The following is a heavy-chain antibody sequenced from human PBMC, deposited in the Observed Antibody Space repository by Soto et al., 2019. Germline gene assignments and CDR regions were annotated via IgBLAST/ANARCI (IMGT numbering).Heavy chain of an antibody. CDR2: IERDDDDK. CDR3: ARSIRGPRKFNGMDV. CDR1: GFSITSPGMS. D-gene: IGHD1-20*01. J-gene: IGHJ6*02. V-gene: IGHV2-70*13. Sequence: SGPTLVNPTGTLTLTCTFSGFSITSPGMSVSWIRQPPGRALEWLALIERDDDDKYYSTSLKTRLTISKDTRKNQVVLTMANMDPADTATYYCARSIRGPRKFNGMDVWGQGTTVTVSS.